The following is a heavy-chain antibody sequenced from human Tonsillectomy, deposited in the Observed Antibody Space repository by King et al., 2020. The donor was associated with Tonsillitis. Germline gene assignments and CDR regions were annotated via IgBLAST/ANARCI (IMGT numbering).Heavy chain of an antibody. CDR1: EGTFSNYA. CDR2: IIPIFATA. D-gene: IGHD7-27*01. CDR3: ARELGMRVDY. V-gene: IGHV1-69*15. Sequence: QLVQSGAEVKKPGSSVKVSCEASEGTFSNYAISWVRQAPGQGLEWMGNIIPIFATANYAQKFQGRVTITADESTSTVYMELSSLRSEDTAVYYCARELGMRVDYWGQGTLVTVSS. J-gene: IGHJ4*02.